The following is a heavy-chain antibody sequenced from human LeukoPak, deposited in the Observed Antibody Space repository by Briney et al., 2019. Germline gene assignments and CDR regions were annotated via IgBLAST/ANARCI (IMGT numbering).Heavy chain of an antibody. D-gene: IGHD2-2*01. J-gene: IGHJ4*02. Sequence: ASVKVSCKASGYTFTGYYMHWVRQAPGQGLEWMGGIIPIFGTANYARKFQGRVTITADESTSTAYMELSSLRSEDTAVYYCASGYCSSTSCYVGDYWGQGTLVTVSS. V-gene: IGHV1-69*13. CDR2: IIPIFGTA. CDR1: GYTFTGYY. CDR3: ASGYCSSTSCYVGDY.